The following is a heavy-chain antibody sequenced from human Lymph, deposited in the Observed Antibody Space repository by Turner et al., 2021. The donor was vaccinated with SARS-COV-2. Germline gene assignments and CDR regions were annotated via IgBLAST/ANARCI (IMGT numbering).Heavy chain of an antibody. CDR2: IWYDGSNK. Sequence: QVQLVESGGGVVQPGRSLRLSCAASGFTFSTYVMHWVRQAPGKGLEWVAVIWYDGSNKYYADSVKGRFTISRDNSKNTLYRQMNSLRAEDTAVYDCARGLGSSWYSGGFDFWGQGTLVTVSS. V-gene: IGHV3-33*01. D-gene: IGHD6-13*01. CDR3: ARGLGSSWYSGGFDF. J-gene: IGHJ4*02. CDR1: GFTFSTYV.